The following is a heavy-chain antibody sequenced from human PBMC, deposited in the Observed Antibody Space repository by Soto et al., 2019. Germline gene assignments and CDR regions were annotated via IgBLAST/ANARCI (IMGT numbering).Heavy chain of an antibody. CDR1: GYTFTGYD. Sequence: ASVKVSCKASGYTFTGYDINWVRQATGQGLEWMGLMNPNNNNTAFAQKFQGRVTMTWDTSISTAYMELSSLRSEDTAVYYCTIVGVVILDGLDMWGQGTMVTVSS. CDR3: TIVGVVILDGLDM. J-gene: IGHJ3*02. CDR2: MNPNNNNT. V-gene: IGHV1-8*01. D-gene: IGHD3-16*01.